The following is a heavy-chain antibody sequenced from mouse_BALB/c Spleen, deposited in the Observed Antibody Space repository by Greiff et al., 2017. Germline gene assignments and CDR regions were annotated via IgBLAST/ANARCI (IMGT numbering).Heavy chain of an antibody. J-gene: IGHJ3*01. CDR3: ARHLITTASWFAY. CDR1: GFTFSSYY. D-gene: IGHD1-2*01. CDR2: INSNGGST. Sequence: EVNVVQSGGGLVKLGGSLKLSCAASGFTFSSYYMYWVRQTPEKRLEWVAAINSNGGSTYYPDTVKGRFTISRDNANNTLYLQMSSLKSEDTSLYYCARHLITTASWFAYWGQGTLVTVSA. V-gene: IGHV5-6-2*01.